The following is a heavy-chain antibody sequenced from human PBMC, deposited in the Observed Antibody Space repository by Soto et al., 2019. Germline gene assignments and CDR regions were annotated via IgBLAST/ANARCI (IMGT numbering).Heavy chain of an antibody. CDR2: ISSSGVT. CDR3: ARDHGGYGTFDY. Sequence: QVRLVQSGPEVKKPEASVKVSCKASGYTFSSSAIRWARQAPGQGPEWMGWISSSGVTNYAQNFQGRGTLTVDSSTTTAYMEVMSLSSADTAIYYCARDHGGYGTFDYWGQGTLVTVSS. CDR1: GYTFSSSA. D-gene: IGHD5-12*01. V-gene: IGHV1-18*04. J-gene: IGHJ4*02.